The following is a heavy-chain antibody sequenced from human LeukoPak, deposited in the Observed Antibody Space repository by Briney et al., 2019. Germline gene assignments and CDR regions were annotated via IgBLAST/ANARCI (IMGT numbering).Heavy chain of an antibody. CDR3: ARPLPGLGTRFSAFDI. D-gene: IGHD7-27*01. CDR1: GGSISSSNYY. Sequence: SSETLSLTCTVSGGSISSSNYYWSWIRQPPGKGLEWIGTISFSGSTYKNPSLRDRLTISVDTSKSQFSLNLTSVTAADKAVYYCARPLPGLGTRFSAFDIWGQGTMVTVSS. CDR2: ISFSGST. J-gene: IGHJ3*02. V-gene: IGHV4-39*01.